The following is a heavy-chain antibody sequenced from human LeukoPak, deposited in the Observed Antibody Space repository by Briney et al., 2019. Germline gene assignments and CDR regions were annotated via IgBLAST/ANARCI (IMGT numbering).Heavy chain of an antibody. CDR3: ARDHGAMVRRVINYFDF. D-gene: IGHD3-10*01. CDR2: IWSDGSNK. CDR1: GFTFSSYG. Sequence: GRSLRLTCVASGFTFSSYGMHWVRQAPGKGLEWVAVIWSDGSNKYYADSVKGRFTISRDNSKNTLYLQMNSLRVEDTAVYYCARDHGAMVRRVINYFDFWGQGTLVTVSS. J-gene: IGHJ4*02. V-gene: IGHV3-33*01.